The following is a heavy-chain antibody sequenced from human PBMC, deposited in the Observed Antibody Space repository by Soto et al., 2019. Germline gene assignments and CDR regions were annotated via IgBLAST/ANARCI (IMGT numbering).Heavy chain of an antibody. D-gene: IGHD3-22*01. V-gene: IGHV4-34*01. J-gene: IGHJ4*02. CDR2: INHSGST. CDR1: GGSFSGYY. Sequence: SETLSLTCAVYGGSFSGYYWSWIRQPPGKGLEWIGEINHSGSTNYNPSLKSRVTISVDTSKNQFSLKLSSVTAADTAVYYCARGLGSYYYGSRGCRLLPRGQGILVTVFS. CDR3: ARGLGSYYYGSRGCRLLP.